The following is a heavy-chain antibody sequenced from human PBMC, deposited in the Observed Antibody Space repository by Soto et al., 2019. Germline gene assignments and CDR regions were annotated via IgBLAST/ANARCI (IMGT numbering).Heavy chain of an antibody. Sequence: PSETLSLTCTVSGGSISSGGYYWSWIRQHPGKGLEGIGYIYYSGSTYYNPSLKSRVTISVDTSKNQFSLKLSSVTAADTAVYYCARGRVAAYYFDYWGQGTLVTSPQ. V-gene: IGHV4-31*03. D-gene: IGHD2-15*01. CDR1: GGSISSGGYY. CDR2: IYYSGST. CDR3: ARGRVAAYYFDY. J-gene: IGHJ4*02.